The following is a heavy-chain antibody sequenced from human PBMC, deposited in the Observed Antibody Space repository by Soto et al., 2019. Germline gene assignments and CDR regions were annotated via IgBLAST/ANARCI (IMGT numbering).Heavy chain of an antibody. CDR3: ANAGAPGAFDI. V-gene: IGHV3-74*01. CDR2: INSDGSST. D-gene: IGHD1-26*01. CDR1: GFTFSSYW. Sequence: PGGSLRLSCAASGFTFSSYWMHWVRQAPGKGLVWVSRINSDGSSTSYADSVKGRFTISRDNAKNTLYLQMNSLRAEDTAVYYCANAGAPGAFDIWGQGTMVTVSS. J-gene: IGHJ3*02.